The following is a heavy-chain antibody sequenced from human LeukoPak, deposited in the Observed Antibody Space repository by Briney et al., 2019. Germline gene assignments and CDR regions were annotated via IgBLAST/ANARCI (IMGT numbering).Heavy chain of an antibody. V-gene: IGHV3-21*01. CDR2: ISSSSSYI. Sequence: KTGGSLRLSCAASGFTFSSYSMNWVRQAPGKGLEWVSSISSSSSYIYYADSVKGRFTISRDNAKNSLYLQMNSLRAEDTAVYYCAREDTCSGGSCYAWTYFDYWGQGTLVSVSS. CDR1: GFTFSSYS. J-gene: IGHJ4*02. CDR3: AREDTCSGGSCYAWTYFDY. D-gene: IGHD2-15*01.